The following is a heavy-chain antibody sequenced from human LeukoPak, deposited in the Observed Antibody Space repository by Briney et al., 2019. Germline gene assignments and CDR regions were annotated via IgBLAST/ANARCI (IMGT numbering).Heavy chain of an antibody. D-gene: IGHD3-9*01. V-gene: IGHV3-74*01. CDR2: INSDGSST. Sequence: GGSLRLSCAASGFTFSSYWMHWVRQAPGKGLVWVSRINSDGSSTSYADSVKGRFTISRDNAKNTLYLQMNSLRAEDTAVYYCARDAPTGPGPFMKAFDIWGQGTMVTVSS. CDR3: ARDAPTGPGPFMKAFDI. J-gene: IGHJ3*02. CDR1: GFTFSSYW.